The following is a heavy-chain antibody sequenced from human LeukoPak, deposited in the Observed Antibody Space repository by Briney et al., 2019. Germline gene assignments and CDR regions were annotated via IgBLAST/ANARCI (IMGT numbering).Heavy chain of an antibody. Sequence: GGSLRLSCADSEFTFSNYAMSWVRQAPGKGLEWVSAISGRGVRTYYADSVKGRFTISRDNSKNTLYLQMNNLRAEDTAVYYCAKGADGGYSYGYGYWGQGTLVTVSS. V-gene: IGHV3-23*01. CDR1: EFTFSNYA. CDR2: ISGRGVRT. D-gene: IGHD5-18*01. J-gene: IGHJ4*02. CDR3: AKGADGGYSYGYGY.